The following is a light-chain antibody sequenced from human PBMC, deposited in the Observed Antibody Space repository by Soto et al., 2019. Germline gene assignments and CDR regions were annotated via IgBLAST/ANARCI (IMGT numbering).Light chain of an antibody. CDR1: QEISNH. CDR3: QQYHNSPGT. J-gene: IGKJ4*01. V-gene: IGKV1-16*02. Sequence: DIQMTQSPSSLSASVGDRVTITCRASQEISNHLAWFQQKPGKPPKSLIYDASSLQSGVPSKFSGSGSDTDFTLTISSLQPEDFATYYCQQYHNSPGTFGGGTKVEIK. CDR2: DAS.